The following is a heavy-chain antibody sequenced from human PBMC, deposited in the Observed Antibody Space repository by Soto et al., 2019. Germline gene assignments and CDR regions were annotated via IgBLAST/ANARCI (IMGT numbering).Heavy chain of an antibody. CDR2: VIPALGTP. V-gene: IGHV1-69*12. CDR1: GGSFSSYA. CDR3: ARDRGAARREYFFRF. J-gene: IGHJ4*02. D-gene: IGHD6-6*01. Sequence: QVQLVQSGAEVKKPGSSVKLSCKASGGSFSSYAISWVRQAPGLGLECMGGVIPALGTPNYAQKFQGRVTISADASTSTAYMELNSLTSDDTAVYYCARDRGAARREYFFRFWGQGTLVTVSS.